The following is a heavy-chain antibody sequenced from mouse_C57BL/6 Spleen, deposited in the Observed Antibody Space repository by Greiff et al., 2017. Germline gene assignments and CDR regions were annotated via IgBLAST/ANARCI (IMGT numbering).Heavy chain of an antibody. CDR1: GFSLTSYG. CDR3: ARNYYGSSEFAY. CDR2: IWSGGST. V-gene: IGHV2-2*01. Sequence: QVQLQQSGPGLVQPSQSLSITCTVSGFSLTSYGVHWVRQSPGKGLEWLGVIWSGGSTDYNAAFISRLSISKDNSKSQVFFKMNSLQADDTAIYYFARNYYGSSEFAYWGQGTLVTVSA. J-gene: IGHJ3*01. D-gene: IGHD1-1*01.